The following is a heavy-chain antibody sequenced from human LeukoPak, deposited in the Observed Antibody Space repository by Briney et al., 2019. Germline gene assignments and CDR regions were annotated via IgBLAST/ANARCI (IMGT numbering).Heavy chain of an antibody. CDR1: GFTFSSYA. CDR2: ISYDGSNK. J-gene: IGHJ4*02. V-gene: IGHV3-30-3*01. Sequence: GSLRLSCAASGFTFSSYAMHWVRQAPGKGLEWVAVISYDGSNKYYADSVKGRFTISRDNSKNTLYLQMNSLRAEDTAVYYCARDFYGSGSYSVFDYWGQGTLVAVSS. D-gene: IGHD3-10*01. CDR3: ARDFYGSGSYSVFDY.